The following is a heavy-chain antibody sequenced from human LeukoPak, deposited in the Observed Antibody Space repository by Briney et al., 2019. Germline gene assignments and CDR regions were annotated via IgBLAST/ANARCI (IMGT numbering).Heavy chain of an antibody. D-gene: IGHD3-16*01. CDR1: GGSISSSNYY. Sequence: PSETLSLTCTVSGGSISSSNYYWGWIRQPPGKGLEWIGSIYYSGSTYYNPSLKSRVTISVDTSKKQFSLKLSSVTAADTAVYYCARRLSGPLDCWGQGTLVTVSS. J-gene: IGHJ4*02. CDR2: IYYSGST. CDR3: ARRLSGPLDC. V-gene: IGHV4-39*01.